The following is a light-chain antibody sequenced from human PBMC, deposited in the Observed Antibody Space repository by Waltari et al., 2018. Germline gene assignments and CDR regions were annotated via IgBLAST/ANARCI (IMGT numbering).Light chain of an antibody. CDR2: NNN. Sequence: QSVLTQPPSASGTPGQRVTISCSGSTSNIETHSVNWYQQFPGTAPKLLIYNNNERPSGVPDRFSGSKSGTSASLAISGLQSEDEADYYCATWDISLNGRLFGGGTRLTVL. CDR1: TSNIETHS. V-gene: IGLV1-44*01. CDR3: ATWDISLNGRL. J-gene: IGLJ3*02.